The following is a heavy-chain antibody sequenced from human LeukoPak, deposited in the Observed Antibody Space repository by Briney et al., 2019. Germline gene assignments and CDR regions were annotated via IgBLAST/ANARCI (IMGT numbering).Heavy chain of an antibody. Sequence: PGGSLRLSCAASGFTFSGSAMHWVRQASGKGLEWVGRIRSKANSYATAYAASVKGRFTISRDDSKNTAYLQMNSLKTEDTAVYYCTFRRLTYYYDSSGYAVEDYWGQGTLVTVSS. CDR3: TFRRLTYYYDSSGYAVEDY. CDR1: GFTFSGSA. D-gene: IGHD3-22*01. CDR2: IRSKANSYAT. J-gene: IGHJ4*02. V-gene: IGHV3-73*01.